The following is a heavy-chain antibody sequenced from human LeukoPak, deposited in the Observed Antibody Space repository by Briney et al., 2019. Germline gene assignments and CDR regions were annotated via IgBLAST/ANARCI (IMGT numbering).Heavy chain of an antibody. J-gene: IGHJ4*02. Sequence: ESGPTLVKPTQTLTLTCTFSGFSLSISGVGVGWIRQSPGKALEWLALIYWDDDQYYSPSLKSRLTITKDTSKNQVVLTMTNMDPVDTATYFCAHLDWISYYFDYWGQGALVTVSS. V-gene: IGHV2-5*02. CDR2: IYWDDDQ. CDR3: AHLDWISYYFDY. CDR1: GFSLSISGVG. D-gene: IGHD2-2*03.